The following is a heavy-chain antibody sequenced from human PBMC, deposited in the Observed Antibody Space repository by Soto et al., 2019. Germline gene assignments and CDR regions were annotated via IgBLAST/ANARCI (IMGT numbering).Heavy chain of an antibody. V-gene: IGHV4-34*01. J-gene: IGHJ5*02. CDR1: GGSFSGYY. CDR3: ARARLYYDLSGWFDP. D-gene: IGHD3-3*01. Sequence: SETLSLTCAVYGGSFSGYYWSWIRQPPGKGLEWIGEINHSGSTNYNPSLKSRVTISVDTSKNQFSLKLSSVTAADTAVYYCARARLYYDLSGWFDPWGQGTLVIVSS. CDR2: INHSGST.